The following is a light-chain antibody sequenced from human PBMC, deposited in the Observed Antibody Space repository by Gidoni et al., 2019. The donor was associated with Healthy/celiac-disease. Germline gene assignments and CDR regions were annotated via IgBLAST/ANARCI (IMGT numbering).Light chain of an antibody. CDR1: QDISNY. CDR2: DAS. V-gene: IGKV1-33*01. CDR3: QQYDNLPYT. J-gene: IGKJ2*01. Sequence: DIQMTQSPSSLSASVGDRVTSTCQASQDISNYLNWYQQKTGKAPKLLIYDASNLETGVPSRFSGSGSGTDFTFTISSLQPEDIATYYCQQYDNLPYTFGQXTKLEIK.